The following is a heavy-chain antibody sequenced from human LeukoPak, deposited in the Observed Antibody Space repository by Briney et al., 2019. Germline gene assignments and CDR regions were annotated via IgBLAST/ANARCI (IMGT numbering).Heavy chain of an antibody. CDR1: GLSFGDYT. V-gene: IGHV3-74*01. CDR2: IDGDESAT. D-gene: IGHD3-22*01. J-gene: IGHJ4*02. Sequence: GGSLRLSCEASGLSFGDYTMHWVRQAPGKGLIWVSRIDGDESATYYGDSVKGRFTISRDNAKNTLYLQMNSLRVEDTAVYYCVRTHSSGYYYFDSWGQGTLVTVSS. CDR3: VRTHSSGYYYFDS.